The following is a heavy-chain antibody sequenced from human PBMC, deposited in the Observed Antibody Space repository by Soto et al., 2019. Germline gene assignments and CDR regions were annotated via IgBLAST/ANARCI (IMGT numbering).Heavy chain of an antibody. J-gene: IGHJ4*02. Sequence: GPTLGNPTQTLTLTCTFCGFSHSNSRMCVSWIRQPPGKALEWLARIDWDDAKYFNTSLKTRLTVSKDTSKTQVVLTMTNMDPVDTATYYCARMIFGRSGEYYFDYWGQGILVTVSS. CDR1: GFSHSNSRMC. CDR3: ARMIFGRSGEYYFDY. D-gene: IGHD3-3*01. V-gene: IGHV2-70*11. CDR2: IDWDDAK.